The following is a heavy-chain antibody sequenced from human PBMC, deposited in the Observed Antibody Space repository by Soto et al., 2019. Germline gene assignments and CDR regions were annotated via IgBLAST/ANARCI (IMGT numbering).Heavy chain of an antibody. CDR3: AKSKQYGYDNGMDV. J-gene: IGHJ6*02. CDR2: ISYDGSTK. V-gene: IGHV3-30*18. Sequence: QVQLVESGGGVVQPGRSLRLSCAASGFTFSSYAMDWVRQAPGKGLEWVAVISYDGSTKHYVESVKGRFTIARDNSKNTLYMKMNSLRPEDTAVYYCAKSKQYGYDNGMDVWGQGTTVSVSS. D-gene: IGHD5-12*01. CDR1: GFTFSSYA.